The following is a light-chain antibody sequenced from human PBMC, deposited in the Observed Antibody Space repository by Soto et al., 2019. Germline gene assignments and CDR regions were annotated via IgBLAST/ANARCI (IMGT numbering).Light chain of an antibody. CDR2: DAS. CDR1: QSVSSY. J-gene: IGKJ4*01. Sequence: EIVLTQSPATLSLSPGERATLSCRASQSVSSYLAWYQQKPGQAPRLLIYDASNRATGIPARFSGSGPGTDFTLTIRSLEPEDFAVYYCQQRSNWPLTFGGGTKGDI. V-gene: IGKV3-11*01. CDR3: QQRSNWPLT.